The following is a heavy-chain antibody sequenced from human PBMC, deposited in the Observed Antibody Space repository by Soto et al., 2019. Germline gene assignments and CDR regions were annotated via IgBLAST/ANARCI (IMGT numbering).Heavy chain of an antibody. J-gene: IGHJ3*01. CDR2: IHSDGSST. Sequence: GGSLRLSCAASGFTFIYYWMHWVLQAPGQGLVWVSRIHSDGSSTTYADSVKGRFTISRDNAKSTLYLQMNSLRAEDTAVYYCARGDRGAFDLWGQGTMVTVSS. V-gene: IGHV3-74*01. CDR1: GFTFIYYW. CDR3: ARGDRGAFDL. D-gene: IGHD2-21*02.